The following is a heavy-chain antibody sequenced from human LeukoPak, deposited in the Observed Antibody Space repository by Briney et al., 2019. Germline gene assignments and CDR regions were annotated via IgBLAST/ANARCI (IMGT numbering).Heavy chain of an antibody. D-gene: IGHD1-26*01. V-gene: IGHV4-59*01. CDR1: GGSIGSYY. CDR3: ARGSRYRRATPSFFFDY. CDR2: IYYSGST. J-gene: IGHJ4*02. Sequence: SETLSLTCTVSGGSIGSYYWSWIRQPPGKGLEWIGYIYYSGSTNYNPSLKNRVTISVDTSKNQFSLKLSSVTAADTAVYYCARGSRYRRATPSFFFDYWGQGTLVTVSS.